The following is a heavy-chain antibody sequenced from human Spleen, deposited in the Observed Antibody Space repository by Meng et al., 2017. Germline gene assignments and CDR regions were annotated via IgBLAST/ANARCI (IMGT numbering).Heavy chain of an antibody. J-gene: IGHJ4*02. V-gene: IGHV3-73*01. CDR3: TRWSRGGSPFDY. CDR2: IRSKANSYAT. CDR1: GFIFSDSA. D-gene: IGHD5-24*01. Sequence: GESLKISCAASGFIFSDSAIHWVRQASGKGLEWVGRIRSKANSYATAYAASVKGRFTISRDASENTAFLLMNSLKTEDTAVYYCTRWSRGGSPFDYWGQGTLVTVSS.